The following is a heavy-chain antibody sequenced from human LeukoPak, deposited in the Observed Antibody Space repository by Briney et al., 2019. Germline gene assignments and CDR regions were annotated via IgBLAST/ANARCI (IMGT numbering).Heavy chain of an antibody. D-gene: IGHD6-6*01. V-gene: IGHV1-46*01. CDR1: GYTFTSYY. CDR2: INPSGGST. CDR3: AAYIAARPFDY. J-gene: IGHJ4*02. Sequence: ASVKVSCKASGYTFTSYYMHWVRQAPGQGLEWMGIINPSGGSTSYAQKFQGRVTMTRDTSTSTVYMELSSLRSEDTAVYYCAAYIAARPFDYWGQGTLVTVSS.